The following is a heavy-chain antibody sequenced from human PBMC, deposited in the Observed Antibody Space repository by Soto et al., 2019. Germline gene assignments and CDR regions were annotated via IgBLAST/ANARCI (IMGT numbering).Heavy chain of an antibody. V-gene: IGHV1-18*01. CDR2: ISAYNGNT. CDR3: ARDRRSYYDILTGPAPVFGLY. Sequence: QVQLVQSGAEVKKPGASVKVSCKASGYTFTSYGISWVRQAPGQGLERMGWISAYNGNTNYAQKLQGRVTMTTDTSTSTAYMELRSLRSDDTAVYYCARDRRSYYDILTGPAPVFGLYWGQGTLVTVSS. J-gene: IGHJ4*02. D-gene: IGHD3-9*01. CDR1: GYTFTSYG.